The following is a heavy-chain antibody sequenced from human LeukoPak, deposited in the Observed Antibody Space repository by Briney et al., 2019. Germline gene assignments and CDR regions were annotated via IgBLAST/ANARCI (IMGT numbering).Heavy chain of an antibody. CDR1: GYTFTSYG. J-gene: IGHJ5*02. D-gene: IGHD3-10*01. CDR3: ARDSPYYYGSGSSDP. Sequence: GASVKVSCKASGYTFTSYGISWVRQAPGQGLEWMGWISAYNGNTNYAQKLQGRVTMTTDTSTSTAYMELWSLRSDDTAVYYCARDSPYYYGSGSSDPWGQGTLVTVSS. CDR2: ISAYNGNT. V-gene: IGHV1-18*01.